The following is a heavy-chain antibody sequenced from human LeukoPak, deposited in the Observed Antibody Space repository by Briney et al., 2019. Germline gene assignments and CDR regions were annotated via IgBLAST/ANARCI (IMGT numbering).Heavy chain of an antibody. Sequence: ASVKVSCKASGYTFTGYYMHWVRQAPGQGLEWMGWVNPNSGGTNYAQKFQGRVTMTRDTSISTAYMELSRLRSDDTAVYYCARDFRAAMVSDWFDPWGQGTLVTVSS. CDR2: VNPNSGGT. D-gene: IGHD5-18*01. J-gene: IGHJ5*02. CDR3: ARDFRAAMVSDWFDP. CDR1: GYTFTGYY. V-gene: IGHV1-2*02.